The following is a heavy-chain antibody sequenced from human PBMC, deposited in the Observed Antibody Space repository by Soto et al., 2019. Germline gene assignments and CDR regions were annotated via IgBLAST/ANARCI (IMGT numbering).Heavy chain of an antibody. J-gene: IGHJ6*02. CDR1: GFTFSSYA. Sequence: GGSLRLSCAASGFTFSSYAMHWVRQAPGKGLEWVAVISYDGSNKYYADSVKGRFTISRDNSKNTLYLQMNSLRAEDTAVYYCARDYSSRSRGYYYYYYGMDVWGQGTTVTVSS. CDR2: ISYDGSNK. CDR3: ARDYSSRSRGYYYYYYGMDV. V-gene: IGHV3-30-3*01. D-gene: IGHD6-13*01.